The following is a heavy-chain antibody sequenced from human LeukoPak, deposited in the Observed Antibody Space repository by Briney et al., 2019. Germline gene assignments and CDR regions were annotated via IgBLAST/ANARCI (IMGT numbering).Heavy chain of an antibody. V-gene: IGHV3-23*01. CDR2: TIVSGART. CDR3: TKDPNGDYIGAFDM. CDR1: GFSFISYG. D-gene: IGHD4-17*01. J-gene: IGHJ3*02. Sequence: SGGSLRLSCAASGFSFISYGMHWVRQAPGKGMEWVASTIVSGARTYYADSVKGRFTLFRDNSKNTLFLYMDNLRADDTALYYCTKDPNGDYIGAFDMWGPGTMVTVSS.